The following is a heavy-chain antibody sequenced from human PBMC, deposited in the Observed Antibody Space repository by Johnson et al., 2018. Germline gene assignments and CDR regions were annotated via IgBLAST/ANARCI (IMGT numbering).Heavy chain of an antibody. CDR1: GFSFSNYG. J-gene: IGHJ6*02. D-gene: IGHD2-2*01. CDR2: ISYDVSNK. V-gene: IGHV3-30*18. CDR3: AKRTSSTTSYYYYGMDG. Sequence: QVQLVQSGGGVVQPGRSLRLSCAASGFSFSNYGMHWVRQAPGKGLEWVAVISYDVSNKYYADSVKGRFTISRDNSKNTLYLQMNSLRTQDTAVYYCAKRTSSTTSYYYYGMDGWGQGTTVTVSS.